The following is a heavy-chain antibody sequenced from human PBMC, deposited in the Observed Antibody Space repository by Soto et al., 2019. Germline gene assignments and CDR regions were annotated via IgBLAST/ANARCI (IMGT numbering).Heavy chain of an antibody. Sequence: SVKVSCKASGYKFTTYFIHWVRQAPVQGLEWMGMIHPSGDTGYAQKFRGRVTMTIDTSTTTAYMELRNLTSEGTAVYFSVRGYCTTSPCSGDFQFWGQGTLVTVSS. CDR1: GYKFTTYF. D-gene: IGHD2-15*01. V-gene: IGHV1-46*01. J-gene: IGHJ1*01. CDR2: IHPSGDT. CDR3: VRGYCTTSPCSGDFQF.